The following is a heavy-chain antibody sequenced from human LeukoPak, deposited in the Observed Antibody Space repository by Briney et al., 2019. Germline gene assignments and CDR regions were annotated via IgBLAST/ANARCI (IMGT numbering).Heavy chain of an antibody. J-gene: IGHJ4*02. CDR2: ISSSGSTL. D-gene: IGHD1-26*01. CDR3: ARDGGSYYLDY. V-gene: IGHV3-48*03. Sequence: GGSLRLSCVVSGFTFSSFEMNWVRQAPGRGLEWVSYISSSGSTLYYADSVKGRFTISRDNAKNSLYLQMNSLRAEDTAVYYCARDGGSYYLDYWGQGTLVTVSS. CDR1: GFTFSSFE.